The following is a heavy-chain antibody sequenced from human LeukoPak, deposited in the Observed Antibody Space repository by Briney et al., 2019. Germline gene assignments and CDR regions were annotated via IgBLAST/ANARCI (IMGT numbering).Heavy chain of an antibody. CDR2: ISGSGGTT. D-gene: IGHD2-2*01. CDR1: GFTFSSYA. J-gene: IGHJ5*02. CDR3: AKNLGICTSTSCYGWFDP. V-gene: IGHV3-23*01. Sequence: PGGSLRLSCAASGFTFSSYAMSWVRQAPGKGLEWVSAISGSGGTTYYADSVKGRFTISRDNSKNTLYLRMNSLRAEDTAVYYCAKNLGICTSTSCYGWFDPWGQGTLVTVSS.